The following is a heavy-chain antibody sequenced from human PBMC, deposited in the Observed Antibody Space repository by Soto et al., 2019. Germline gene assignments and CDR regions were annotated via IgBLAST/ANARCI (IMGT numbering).Heavy chain of an antibody. V-gene: IGHV3-21*01. CDR3: AISFGYCSSTSCYRGLMGYYYYGMDV. CDR1: GFTFSSYS. Sequence: GGSLRLSCAASGFTFSSYSMNWVRQAPGKGLEWVSSISSSSSYIYYADSVKGRFTISRDNAKNSLYLQMNSLRAEDTAVYYCAISFGYCSSTSCYRGLMGYYYYGMDVWGQGTTVTVSS. D-gene: IGHD2-2*02. CDR2: ISSSSSYI. J-gene: IGHJ6*02.